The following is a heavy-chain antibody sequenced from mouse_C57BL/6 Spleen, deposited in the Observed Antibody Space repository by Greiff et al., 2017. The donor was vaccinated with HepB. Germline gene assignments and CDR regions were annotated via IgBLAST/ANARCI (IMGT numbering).Heavy chain of an antibody. CDR1: GYSITSGYY. CDR3: AREGYDYDEAMDY. J-gene: IGHJ4*01. Sequence: EVKLQESGPGLVKPSQSLSLTCSVTGYSITSGYYWNWIRQFPGNKLEWMGYISYDGSNNYNPSLKNRISITRDTSKNQFFLKLNSVTTEDTATYYGAREGYDYDEAMDYWGQGTSVTVSS. D-gene: IGHD2-4*01. CDR2: ISYDGSN. V-gene: IGHV3-6*01.